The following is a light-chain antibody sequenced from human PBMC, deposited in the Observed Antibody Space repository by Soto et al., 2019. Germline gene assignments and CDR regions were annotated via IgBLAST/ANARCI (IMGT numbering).Light chain of an antibody. CDR2: DAS. CDR3: QQYGSSPPWT. CDR1: QTISSGF. J-gene: IGKJ1*01. Sequence: EIVLTQSPGILYLSPGDRATLSCRASQTISSGFLAWYQQKVGQAPRLLIYDASSRATGIPDRFSGSGSGTDFTLTISRLEPEDFAVYYCQQYGSSPPWTFGQGTKVDIK. V-gene: IGKV3-20*01.